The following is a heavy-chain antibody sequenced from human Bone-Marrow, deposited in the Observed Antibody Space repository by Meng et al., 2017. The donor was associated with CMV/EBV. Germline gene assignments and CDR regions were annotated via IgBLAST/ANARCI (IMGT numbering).Heavy chain of an antibody. CDR1: GGTFSSYA. J-gene: IGHJ3*02. D-gene: IGHD3-22*01. CDR2: IIPIFGTA. V-gene: IGHV1-69*05. Sequence: SVKVSCKASGGTFSSYAISWVRQAPGQGLEWMGGIIPIFGTANYAQKFQGRVTMTRDTSISTAYMELSRLRSDDTAVYYCAGGAYYYDSSGYYLGGDAFDIWGQGTMVTVSS. CDR3: AGGAYYYDSSGYYLGGDAFDI.